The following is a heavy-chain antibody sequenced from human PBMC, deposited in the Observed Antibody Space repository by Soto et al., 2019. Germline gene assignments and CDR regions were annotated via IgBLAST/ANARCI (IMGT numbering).Heavy chain of an antibody. J-gene: IGHJ4*02. CDR3: ARDYYDSSGFWLVAY. D-gene: IGHD3-22*01. Sequence: ASVKVSCKASGYTFTSYYMHWVRQAPGQGLEWMGIINPSGGSTSYAQKFQGRVTMTRDTSTSTVYTELSSLRSEDTAVYYCARDYYDSSGFWLVAYWGQGTLVTVSS. CDR2: INPSGGST. V-gene: IGHV1-46*01. CDR1: GYTFTSYY.